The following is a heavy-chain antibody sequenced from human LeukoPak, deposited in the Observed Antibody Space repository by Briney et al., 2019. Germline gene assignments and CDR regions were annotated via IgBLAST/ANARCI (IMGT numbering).Heavy chain of an antibody. Sequence: PGGSLRLSCAASGFTFSIYAMSWLRQAPGKGLVWVSDISGSGGSTYYADSVKGRFSISRDNSKNTLYLQMNSLRAEDTAVYYCAKDYYSYGSFYLDYWGQGTLVRVSS. J-gene: IGHJ4*02. CDR2: ISGSGGST. D-gene: IGHD5-18*01. CDR3: AKDYYSYGSFYLDY. V-gene: IGHV3-23*01. CDR1: GFTFSIYA.